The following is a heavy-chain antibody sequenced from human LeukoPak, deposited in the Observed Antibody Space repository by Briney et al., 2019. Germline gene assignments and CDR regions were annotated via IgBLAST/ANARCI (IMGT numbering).Heavy chain of an antibody. V-gene: IGHV3-21*01. CDR1: GFTFSSYS. CDR3: ARDKVAVADDYYYGMDV. J-gene: IGHJ6*02. CDR2: ISSSSSYI. Sequence: GGSLRLSCAASGFTFSSYSMNWVRQAPGKGLEWVSSISSSSSYIYYADSVKGRFTISRDNAKNSLYLQMNSPRAEDTAVYYCARDKVAVADDYYYGMDVWGQGTTVTVSS. D-gene: IGHD6-19*01.